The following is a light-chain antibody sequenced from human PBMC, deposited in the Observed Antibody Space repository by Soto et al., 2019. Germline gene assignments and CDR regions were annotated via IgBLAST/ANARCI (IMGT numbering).Light chain of an antibody. Sequence: DIQMTQSPSSLSASVGDRVTITCRASQSISSYLNWYQQKPGKAPKRLIYAASSLQSGVPSRFSGSGSGTDFTLTISDVEPEDFAVYYCHQRQSWPRTFGQGTKVDIK. J-gene: IGKJ1*01. CDR2: AAS. CDR3: HQRQSWPRT. V-gene: IGKV1-39*01. CDR1: QSISSY.